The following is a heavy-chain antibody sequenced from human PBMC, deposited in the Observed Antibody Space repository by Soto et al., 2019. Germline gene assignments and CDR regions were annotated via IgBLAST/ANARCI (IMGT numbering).Heavy chain of an antibody. J-gene: IGHJ4*02. CDR2: IGGRGIAT. D-gene: IGHD6-13*01. V-gene: IGHV3-23*01. Sequence: EVHLLESGGGLVQPGGSLRLSCAATGFAFRSYAMSWVRQAPRKGLEWVSGIGGRGIATFYAGSVKGRFTISRDNSKNTLYLQINSLRADDTCMYHCARDPVEAGDGPFDYWGQGVLVIVSS. CDR3: ARDPVEAGDGPFDY. CDR1: GFAFRSYA.